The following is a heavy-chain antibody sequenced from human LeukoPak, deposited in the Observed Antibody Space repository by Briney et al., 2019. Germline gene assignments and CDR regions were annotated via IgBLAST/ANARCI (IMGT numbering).Heavy chain of an antibody. CDR3: AGSHGPATQNWFDP. Sequence: TTGESLKISCKGSGYRFTSYWIGWVRQMPGKGLEWMGIIYPGDSDTRYSPSFQGQVTISADNSISTAYLQWSSLKASDTAMYYCAGSHGPATQNWFDPWGQGTLVTVSS. V-gene: IGHV5-51*01. CDR2: IYPGDSDT. D-gene: IGHD5-24*01. J-gene: IGHJ5*02. CDR1: GYRFTSYW.